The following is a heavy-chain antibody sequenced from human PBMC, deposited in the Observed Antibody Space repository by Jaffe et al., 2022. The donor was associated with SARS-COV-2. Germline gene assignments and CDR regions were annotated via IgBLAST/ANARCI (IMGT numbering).Heavy chain of an antibody. V-gene: IGHV1-69*01. CDR3: ASRYYDILTGYYYYYYMDV. CDR2: IIPIFGTA. CDR1: GGTFSSYA. Sequence: QVQLVQSGAEVKKPGSSVKVSCKASGGTFSSYAISWVRQAPGQGLEWMGGIIPIFGTANYAQKFQGRVTITADESTSTAYMELSSLRSEDTAVYYCASRYYDILTGYYYYYYMDVWGKGTTVTVSS. D-gene: IGHD3-9*01. J-gene: IGHJ6*03.